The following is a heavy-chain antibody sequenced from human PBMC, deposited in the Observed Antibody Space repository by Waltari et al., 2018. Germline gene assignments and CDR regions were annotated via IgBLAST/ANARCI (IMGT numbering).Heavy chain of an antibody. CDR2: IIPIFGTA. J-gene: IGHJ4*02. D-gene: IGHD2-2*01. CDR1: GGTFSSYA. CDR3: ARDPVPATATRTYHFDY. V-gene: IGHV1-69*08. Sequence: QVQLVQSGAEVKKPGSSVKVSCKASGGTFSSYAISWVRQAPGQGLEWMGRIIPIFGTANYAQKFQGRVTITADKSTSTAYMELSSLRSEDTAVYYCARDPVPATATRTYHFDYWGQGTLVTVSS.